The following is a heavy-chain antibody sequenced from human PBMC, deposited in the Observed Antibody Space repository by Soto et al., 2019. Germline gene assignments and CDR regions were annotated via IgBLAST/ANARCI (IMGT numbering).Heavy chain of an antibody. CDR1: GCSFISYW. CDR3: ARPYYYDSSGYLATDAFDI. D-gene: IGHD3-22*01. V-gene: IGHV5-51*01. J-gene: IGHJ3*02. Sequence: GESLKISCKGSGCSFISYWIGWVRQMPGKGLEWMGIIYPGDSDTRYSPSFQGQVTISADKSISTAYLQWSSLKASDTAMYYCARPYYYDSSGYLATDAFDIWGQGTMVTVSS. CDR2: IYPGDSDT.